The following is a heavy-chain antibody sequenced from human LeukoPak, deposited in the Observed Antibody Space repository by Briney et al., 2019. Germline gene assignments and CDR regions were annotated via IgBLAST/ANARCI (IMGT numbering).Heavy chain of an antibody. Sequence: GESLKISCKGSGYSFTSYWIGWVRQMPGKGLEWMGMIYPGDSDTRYSPSFQGQVTISADKSISTAYLQWSSLKASDTAMYYCPRRYYYDSSGYPFDYWGQGTLVTVSS. D-gene: IGHD3-22*01. CDR3: PRRYYYDSSGYPFDY. V-gene: IGHV5-51*01. CDR1: GYSFTSYW. CDR2: IYPGDSDT. J-gene: IGHJ4*02.